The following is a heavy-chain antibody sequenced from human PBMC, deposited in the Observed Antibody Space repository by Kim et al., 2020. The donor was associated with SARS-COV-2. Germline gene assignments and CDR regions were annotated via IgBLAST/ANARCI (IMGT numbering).Heavy chain of an antibody. CDR2: IIPIFGTA. D-gene: IGHD1-26*01. V-gene: IGHV1-69*13. Sequence: SVKVSCKASGGTFSSYAISWVRQAPGQGLEWMGGIIPIFGTANYAQKFQGRVTITADESTSTAYMELSSLRSEDTAVYYCARAGGSFLWDAFDIWGQGTMVTVSS. J-gene: IGHJ3*02. CDR3: ARAGGSFLWDAFDI. CDR1: GGTFSSYA.